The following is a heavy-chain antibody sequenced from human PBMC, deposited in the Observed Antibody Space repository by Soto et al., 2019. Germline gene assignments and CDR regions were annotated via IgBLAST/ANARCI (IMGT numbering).Heavy chain of an antibody. J-gene: IGHJ6*02. Sequence: QVQLQQSGPGLVKPSETLSLTCTVSSGPSSSHNWGWIRQSPGRGLEWIGYVYNTGGTSYNPSLKSRVTISADTSANPISLTRSFVTAADTAIYYCVRQGIGSLHGLVDVWGQGTTVSVSS. CDR1: SGPSSSHN. CDR2: VYNTGGT. CDR3: VRQGIGSLHGLVDV. V-gene: IGHV4-59*08. D-gene: IGHD1-26*01.